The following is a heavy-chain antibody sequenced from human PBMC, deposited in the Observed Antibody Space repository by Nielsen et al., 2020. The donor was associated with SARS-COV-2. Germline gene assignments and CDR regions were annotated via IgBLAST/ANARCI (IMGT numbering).Heavy chain of an antibody. V-gene: IGHV3-33*01. CDR2: IWYDGSNK. Sequence: GGSLRLSCAASGFTFSSYGMHWVRQAPGKGLEWVAVIWYDGSNKYYADSVKGRFTISRDNSKNTLYLQMNSLRAEDTAVYYCASGSGSYSTLYYYGMDVWGQGTTVTVSS. CDR1: GFTFSSYG. D-gene: IGHD1-26*01. J-gene: IGHJ6*02. CDR3: ASGSGSYSTLYYYGMDV.